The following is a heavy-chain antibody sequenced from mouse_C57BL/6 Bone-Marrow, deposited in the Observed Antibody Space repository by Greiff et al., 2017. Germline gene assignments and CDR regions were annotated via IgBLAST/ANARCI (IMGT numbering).Heavy chain of an antibody. J-gene: IGHJ1*03. D-gene: IGHD1-1*01. CDR3: VSQFITTVVAPYWYFDV. CDR2: IRSKSNNYAT. CDR1: GFSFNTYA. Sequence: EVQRVESGGGLVQPKGSLKLSCAASGFSFNTYAMNWVRQAPGKGLEWVARIRSKSNNYATYYADSVKDRFTISRDDSESMLYLQMNNLKTEDTAMYYCVSQFITTVVAPYWYFDVWGTGTTVTVSS. V-gene: IGHV10-1*01.